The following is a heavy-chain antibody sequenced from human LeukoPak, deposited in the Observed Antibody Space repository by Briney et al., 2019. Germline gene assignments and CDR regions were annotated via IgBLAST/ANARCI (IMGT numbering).Heavy chain of an antibody. CDR2: IYPGDSDT. Sequence: GESLKISCKGSGYSFTSCWIGWVRQMPGKGLERMGIIYPGDSDTRYSPSFQGQVTISADKSISTAYLQWSSLKASDTAMYYCARGALGYCSSTSCYNFDYWGQGTLVTVSS. D-gene: IGHD2-2*01. CDR1: GYSFTSCW. CDR3: ARGALGYCSSTSCYNFDY. V-gene: IGHV5-51*01. J-gene: IGHJ4*02.